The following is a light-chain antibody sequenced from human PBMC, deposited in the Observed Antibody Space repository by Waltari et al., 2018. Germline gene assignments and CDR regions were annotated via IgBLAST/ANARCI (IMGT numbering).Light chain of an antibody. Sequence: DIQMTQSPSSLSASVGDRVTITCRASQTISSYLHWYQQKPGKAPKLLIHTASSLQSGVPSRFSGSGSGTDFTLTISSLQPEDFATYYCQQTYSSPHTFGQGTKLEIK. V-gene: IGKV1-39*01. J-gene: IGKJ2*01. CDR3: QQTYSSPHT. CDR2: TAS. CDR1: QTISSY.